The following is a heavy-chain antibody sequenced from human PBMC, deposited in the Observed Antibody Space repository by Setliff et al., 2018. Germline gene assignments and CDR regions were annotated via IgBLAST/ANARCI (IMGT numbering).Heavy chain of an antibody. D-gene: IGHD3-22*01. CDR1: GFTFSSYG. J-gene: IGHJ3*02. CDR3: ANSMPNYYDSSGYYSGSLSDAFDI. Sequence: LRLSCAASGFTFSSYGMHWVRQAPGKGLEWVAFIRYDGSNKYYADSVKGRFTISRDNSENTLYLQMNSLRAEDTAVYYCANSMPNYYDSSGYYSGSLSDAFDIWGQGTMVTVSS. V-gene: IGHV3-30*02. CDR2: IRYDGSNK.